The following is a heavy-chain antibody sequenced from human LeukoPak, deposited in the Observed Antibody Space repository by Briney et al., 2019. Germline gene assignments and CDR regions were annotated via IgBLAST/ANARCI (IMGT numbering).Heavy chain of an antibody. J-gene: IGHJ3*02. V-gene: IGHV4-59*01. CDR2: IYYSGST. CDR3: ARGHSILWWAVGAFDI. CDR1: GGSISSYY. Sequence: SETLSLTCTVSGGSISSYYWSWIRQPPGKGLEWIGYIYYSGSTNYNPSLKSRVTISVDTSKNQFSLKLSSVTAADTAVYYCARGHSILWWAVGAFDIWGQGTMVTVSS. D-gene: IGHD2-21*01.